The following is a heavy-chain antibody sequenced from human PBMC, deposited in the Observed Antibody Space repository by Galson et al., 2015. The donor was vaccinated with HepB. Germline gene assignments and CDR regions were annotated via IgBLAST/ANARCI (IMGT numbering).Heavy chain of an antibody. D-gene: IGHD2-2*01. CDR3: ARRERHCRSSSCYAAAFDY. J-gene: IGHJ4*02. Sequence: QSGAEVKKPGESLKISCRGSGYTFTNYWIGWVRQMPGKGLEWMGVICGGDSDTRYSPSFEGQVTISADKSINTAYLQWSSLRASDPALYFCARRERHCRSSSCYAAAFDYWGQGTLVTVSS. V-gene: IGHV5-51*03. CDR2: ICGGDSDT. CDR1: GYTFTNYW.